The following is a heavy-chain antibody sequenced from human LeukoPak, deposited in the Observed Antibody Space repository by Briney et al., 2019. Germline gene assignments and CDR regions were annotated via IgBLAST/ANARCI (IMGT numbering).Heavy chain of an antibody. J-gene: IGHJ4*02. CDR3: ARGRYGDYEGYYFDY. Sequence: SVKVSCKASGCTFSSYAISWVRQAPGQGLEWMGGIIPIFGTANYAQKFQGRVTMTRNTSISTAYMELSSLRSEDTAVYYCARGRYGDYEGYYFDYWGQGTLVTVSS. D-gene: IGHD4-17*01. CDR2: IIPIFGTA. CDR1: GCTFSSYA. V-gene: IGHV1-69*05.